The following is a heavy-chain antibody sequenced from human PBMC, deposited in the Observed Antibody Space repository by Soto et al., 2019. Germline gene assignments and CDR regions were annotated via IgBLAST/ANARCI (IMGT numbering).Heavy chain of an antibody. J-gene: IGHJ3*02. D-gene: IGHD6-19*01. CDR3: GRQKDSSGWYSTFDI. V-gene: IGHV4-59*08. CDR2: IYYSGST. CDR1: GGSISSYY. Sequence: SETLSLTCTVSGGSISSYYWSWIRQPPGKGLEWIGYIYYSGSTNYNPSLKSRVTISVDTSKNQFSLKLSSVTAADTAVYYCGRQKDSSGWYSTFDIWGQGTMVTVSS.